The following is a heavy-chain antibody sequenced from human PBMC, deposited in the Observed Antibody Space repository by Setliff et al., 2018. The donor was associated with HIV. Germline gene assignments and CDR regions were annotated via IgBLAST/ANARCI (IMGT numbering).Heavy chain of an antibody. Sequence: SETLSLTCTVSSDSLSSHYWSWIRQPPGKGLEWIGEINHSGSTNYNPSLKSRVTISVDTSKNQFSLRLSSLTAADTALYYCARHGGRDQINWFDPWGQGTLVTVSS. D-gene: IGHD2-21*02. V-gene: IGHV4-59*08. J-gene: IGHJ5*02. CDR1: SDSLSSHY. CDR3: ARHGGRDQINWFDP. CDR2: INHSGST.